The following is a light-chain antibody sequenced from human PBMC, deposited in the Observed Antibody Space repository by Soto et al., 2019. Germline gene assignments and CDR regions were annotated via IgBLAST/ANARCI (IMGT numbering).Light chain of an antibody. CDR1: SSDVGSYNL. CDR2: EVS. CDR3: CSYAGSIPVV. Sequence: QPVLTQPASVSGSPGQSITISCTGISSDVGSYNLVSWYQQHPGKAPKLMIYEVSKRPSGVSNRFSGSKSGNTASLTISGLQAEDEADYYCCSYAGSIPVVFGGGTKVTVL. J-gene: IGLJ2*01. V-gene: IGLV2-23*02.